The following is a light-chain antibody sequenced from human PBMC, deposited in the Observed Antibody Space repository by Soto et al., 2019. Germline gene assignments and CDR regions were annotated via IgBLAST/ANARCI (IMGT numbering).Light chain of an antibody. CDR1: TGAVTSGYY. V-gene: IGLV7-43*01. Sequence: QAVVTQEPSLTVSPRGTVTLTCASSTGAVTSGYYPNWFQQKAGQAPRVLIYSTSNKHSWTPARFSGSLLGGKAALTLSGVQPEDEAEYYCLLFYGDAWVFGGGTKLTVL. CDR2: STS. J-gene: IGLJ3*02. CDR3: LLFYGDAWV.